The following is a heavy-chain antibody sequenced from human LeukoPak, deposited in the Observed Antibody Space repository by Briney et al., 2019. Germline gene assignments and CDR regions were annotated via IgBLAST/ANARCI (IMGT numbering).Heavy chain of an antibody. CDR1: GYTFTSYA. V-gene: IGHV7-4-1*02. CDR2: INTNTGDP. Sequence: ASVKVSCKASGYTFTSYAMNWVRQAPGQGLEWMGWINTNTGDPTYAQGFTGRFVFSLDTSVSTAYLQISSLKAEDTAVYYCARSIVVVTAVWFDPWGQGTLVTVSS. CDR3: ARSIVVVTAVWFDP. J-gene: IGHJ5*02. D-gene: IGHD2-21*02.